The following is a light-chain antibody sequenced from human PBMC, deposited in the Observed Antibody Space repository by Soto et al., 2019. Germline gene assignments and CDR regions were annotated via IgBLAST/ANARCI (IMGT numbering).Light chain of an antibody. V-gene: IGKV3-15*01. CDR3: QQYHTWPIT. CDR1: QSVTSY. J-gene: IGKJ4*01. Sequence: EIVLTQSPATLSLSPWERATLSCMASQSVTSYLAWYQQKPGQAPRLLIYGASTRATGIPARFSGSGSGTEFTLTISSLQSEDCAIYYCQQYHTWPITFGGGTKVDIK. CDR2: GAS.